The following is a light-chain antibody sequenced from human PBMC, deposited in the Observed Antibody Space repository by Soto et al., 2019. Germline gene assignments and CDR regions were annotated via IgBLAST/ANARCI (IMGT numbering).Light chain of an antibody. CDR3: QSYDSTLSARYV. J-gene: IGLJ1*01. CDR2: TNN. Sequence: QSVLTQPPSASGTPGQRVTISCSGSTSNIGNNVVNWYQQRPGTAPKLLISTNNQRPSGVPDRFSGSKSGTSASLTITGLQAEDEGDYYCQSYDSTLSARYVFGTGTKLTVL. CDR1: TSNIGNNV. V-gene: IGLV1-44*01.